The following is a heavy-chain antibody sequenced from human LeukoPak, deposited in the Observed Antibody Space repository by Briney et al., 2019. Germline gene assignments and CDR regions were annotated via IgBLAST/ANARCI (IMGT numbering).Heavy chain of an antibody. CDR2: IIPILGIA. CDR3: ARDLTYDSSRYAFDI. D-gene: IGHD3-22*01. V-gene: IGHV1-69*04. CDR1: GGTFSSYA. Sequence: TVKVSRKASGGTFSSYAISWGRQAPGQGLERMGRIIPILGIANYAQKFQGRVTITAGKSTSTAYMELSSLGSEQTAVYYCARDLTYDSSRYAFDIWGQGTMVTVSS. J-gene: IGHJ3*02.